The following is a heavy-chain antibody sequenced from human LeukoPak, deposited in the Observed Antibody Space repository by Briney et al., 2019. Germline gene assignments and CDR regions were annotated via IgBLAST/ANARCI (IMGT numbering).Heavy chain of an antibody. V-gene: IGHV3-23*01. D-gene: IGHD3-10*01. CDR1: GFTFSSYS. CDR3: AKGFTGGYGMDV. J-gene: IGHJ6*02. Sequence: PGGSLRLSCAASGFTFSSYSMNWVRQAPGKGLEWDSAISNSGKTTFYEDSVKGRFTTFRDNSKRTLYLQMNSLRAEDTAVYYCAKGFTGGYGMDVWGQGTTVTVSS. CDR2: ISNSGKTT.